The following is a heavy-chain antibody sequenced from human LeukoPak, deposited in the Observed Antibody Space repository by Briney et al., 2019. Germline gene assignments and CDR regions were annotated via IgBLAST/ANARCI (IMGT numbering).Heavy chain of an antibody. CDR3: AKDRSDNTTWYVGSH. D-gene: IGHD3-10*02. J-gene: IGHJ4*02. Sequence: GGSLRLSCAASGFSVSSSYMSWVRQAPGKGLEWGSVIYSNGDTYYPESVKGRFTISRDNSKNTLYLQMRSLRAEDTAVYYCAKDRSDNTTWYVGSHWGQGTLVTVSS. CDR1: GFSVSSSY. CDR2: IYSNGDT. V-gene: IGHV3-53*01.